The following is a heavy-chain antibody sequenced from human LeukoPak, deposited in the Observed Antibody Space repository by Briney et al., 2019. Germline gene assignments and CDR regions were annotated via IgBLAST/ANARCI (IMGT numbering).Heavy chain of an antibody. Sequence: ASVKASCKASGYTFTSYAMHWVRQAPGQRLEWMGWINAGNGNTKYSQKFQGRVTITRDTSASTAYMELSSLRSEDTAVYYCAANEGDNWFDPWGQGTLVTVSS. D-gene: IGHD2-8*01. J-gene: IGHJ5*02. V-gene: IGHV1-3*01. CDR1: GYTFTSYA. CDR2: INAGNGNT. CDR3: AANEGDNWFDP.